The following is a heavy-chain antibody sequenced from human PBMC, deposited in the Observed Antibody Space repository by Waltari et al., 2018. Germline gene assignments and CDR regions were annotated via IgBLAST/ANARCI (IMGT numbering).Heavy chain of an antibody. J-gene: IGHJ5*02. D-gene: IGHD2-21*01. CDR1: GYTFTNYD. CDR3: ARGTRASRASYWLDP. Sequence: QVLLVQSGPEVKKPGASVKVSCKASGYTFTNYDINWVRQATGQGLEWMGQATGHGLEWMGWLKPDSGKTGFAQNFQGRVTITRDTSIATVYMELSDLRSEDTAVYYCARGTRASRASYWLDPWGQGTLVTVSS. V-gene: IGHV1-8*01. CDR2: LKPDSGKT.